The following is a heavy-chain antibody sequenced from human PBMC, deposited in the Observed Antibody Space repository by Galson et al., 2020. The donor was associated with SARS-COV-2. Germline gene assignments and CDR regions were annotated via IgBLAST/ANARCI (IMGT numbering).Heavy chain of an antibody. CDR3: TRALMLDS. J-gene: IGHJ4*02. CDR2: ISDSGGST. Sequence: GGSLRLSCAASGFTFSNYAMSWVRQAPGKGLEWVSAISDSGGSTYYADSVKGRFTISRDNSRNTLYLQMNSLKTEDTAVYYCTRALMLDSWGQGTLVTVSS. D-gene: IGHD2-8*01. CDR1: GFTFSNYA. V-gene: IGHV3-23*01.